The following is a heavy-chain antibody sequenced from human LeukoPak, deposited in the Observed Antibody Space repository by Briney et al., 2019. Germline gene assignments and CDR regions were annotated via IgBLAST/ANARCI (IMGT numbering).Heavy chain of an antibody. Sequence: ASVKVSCKASGGTFSSYAISWVRQAPGQGLEWMGRIIPILGIANYAQKFQGRVTITADKSTSTAYMELSSLRSEDTAVYYCARGYLEMATILSDAFDIWGQGTMVTVSS. CDR2: IIPILGIA. D-gene: IGHD5-24*01. CDR1: GGTFSSYA. CDR3: ARGYLEMATILSDAFDI. V-gene: IGHV1-69*04. J-gene: IGHJ3*02.